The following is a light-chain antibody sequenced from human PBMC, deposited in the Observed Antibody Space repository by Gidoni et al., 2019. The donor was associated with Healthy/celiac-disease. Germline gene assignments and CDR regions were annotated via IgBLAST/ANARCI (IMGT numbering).Light chain of an antibody. CDR1: QSLLHSNGYNY. J-gene: IGKJ2*01. V-gene: IGKV2-28*01. Sequence: DIVMTQSPLSLPVTPGEPASISCRSSQSLLHSNGYNYLDWYLQKPGQSPQLLIYLGSNRASGVPDRFSGSGSGTDVTLKISRVEAEDVGVYYCMQALQTPPYTFGQXTKLEIK. CDR3: MQALQTPPYT. CDR2: LGS.